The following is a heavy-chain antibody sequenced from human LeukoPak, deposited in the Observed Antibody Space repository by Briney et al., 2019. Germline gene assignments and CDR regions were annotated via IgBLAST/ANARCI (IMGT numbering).Heavy chain of an antibody. J-gene: IGHJ4*02. D-gene: IGHD3-10*01. CDR3: ARLKPMYGSGPVDY. V-gene: IGHV1-18*01. CDR2: ISAYNGNT. Sequence: ASVKVSCKASGYTFTSYGISWVRQAPGQGLEWMGWISAYNGNTNYAQKLQGRVTMTTDTSTSTAYMELRSLRSDDTAVYYCARLKPMYGSGPVDYWGQGTLVTVSS. CDR1: GYTFTSYG.